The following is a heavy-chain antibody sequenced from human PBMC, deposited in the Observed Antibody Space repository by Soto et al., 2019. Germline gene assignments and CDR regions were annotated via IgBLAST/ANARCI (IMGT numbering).Heavy chain of an antibody. J-gene: IGHJ3*02. CDR1: GDSVSSNSAA. V-gene: IGHV6-1*01. CDR2: TYYRSKWYN. Sequence: SQTLSLTCAISGDSVSSNSAAWNWIRQSLSRGLEWLGRTYYRSKWYNDYAVSVKSRITINPDTSKNQFSLQLTSVTPEDTAVYYCARGGRVAARPGTYDAFGIWGQVTMVTVS. CDR3: ARGGRVAARPGTYDAFGI. D-gene: IGHD6-6*01.